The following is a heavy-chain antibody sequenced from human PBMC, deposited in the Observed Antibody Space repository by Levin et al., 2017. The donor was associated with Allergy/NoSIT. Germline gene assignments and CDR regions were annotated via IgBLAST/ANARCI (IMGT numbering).Heavy chain of an antibody. J-gene: IGHJ6*02. Sequence: PSQTLSLPCAISGDSVSSNSAAWNWIRQSPSRGLEWLGRTYYRSKWYNDYAVSVKSRITINPDTSKNQFSLQLNSVTPEDTAVYYCARDPGYYGSGSYYNDVFRYYYGMDVWGQGTTVTVSS. CDR3: ARDPGYYGSGSYYNDVFRYYYGMDV. CDR1: GDSVSSNSAA. CDR2: TYYRSKWYN. D-gene: IGHD3-10*01. V-gene: IGHV6-1*01.